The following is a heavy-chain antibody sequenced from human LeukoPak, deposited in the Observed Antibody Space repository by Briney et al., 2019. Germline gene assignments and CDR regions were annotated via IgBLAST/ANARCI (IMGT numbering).Heavy chain of an antibody. Sequence: GGSLRLSCAASRFTFSSYAMHWVRQAPGKGLEWVAVISYDGSNKYYADSVKGRFTISRDNSKNTLYLQMNSLRAEDTAVYYCASTIFGVVTPSYFDYWGQGTLVTVSS. CDR3: ASTIFGVVTPSYFDY. CDR2: ISYDGSNK. J-gene: IGHJ4*02. D-gene: IGHD3-3*01. CDR1: RFTFSSYA. V-gene: IGHV3-30-3*01.